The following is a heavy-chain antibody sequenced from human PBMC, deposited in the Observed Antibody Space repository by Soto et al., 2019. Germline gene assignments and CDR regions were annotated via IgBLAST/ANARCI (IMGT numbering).Heavy chain of an antibody. CDR2: IGGSGGST. Sequence: GGSLRLSCAASGFTFSSYAMTWVRQAPGKGLEWVSVIGGSGGSTYYADSVKGRFTTSRDNSMNTMYLQMNSMSVEDTAMYYCANATKGSLYYYYGMDVWGQGTTVTVSS. CDR3: ANATKGSLYYYYGMDV. CDR1: GFTFSSYA. V-gene: IGHV3-23*01. J-gene: IGHJ6*02.